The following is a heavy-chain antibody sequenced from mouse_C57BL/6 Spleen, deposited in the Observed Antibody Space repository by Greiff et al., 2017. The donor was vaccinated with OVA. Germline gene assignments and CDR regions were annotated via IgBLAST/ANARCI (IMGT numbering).Heavy chain of an antibody. J-gene: IGHJ4*01. D-gene: IGHD2-4*01. CDR1: GYTFTSYW. Sequence: VQLQQPGAELVKPGASVKLSCKASGYTFTSYWMHWVKQRPGQGLEWIGMIHPNSGSTNYNEKFKSKATLTVDKSSSTAYMQLSSLTSEDSAVYYCASPKYYDRTSYAMDYWGQGTSVTVSS. CDR3: ASPKYYDRTSYAMDY. V-gene: IGHV1-64*01. CDR2: IHPNSGST.